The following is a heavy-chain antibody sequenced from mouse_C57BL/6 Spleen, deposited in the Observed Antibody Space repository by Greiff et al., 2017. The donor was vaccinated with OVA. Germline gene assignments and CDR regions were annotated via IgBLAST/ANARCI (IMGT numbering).Heavy chain of an antibody. V-gene: IGHV6-3*01. CDR1: GFTFRNYW. CDR2: IRVKSDNYAT. J-gene: IGHJ4*01. CDR3: TGSGHAMDY. Sequence: EVKLVESGGGLVQPGGSLNLPCVASGFTFRNYWLNWFRQPPGKGLEWVAKIRVKSDNYATQYAESVKGRFTISRDDSKSSVYLQMNNLRAEDTGIYYCTGSGHAMDYWGQGTSVTVSS. D-gene: IGHD3-3*01.